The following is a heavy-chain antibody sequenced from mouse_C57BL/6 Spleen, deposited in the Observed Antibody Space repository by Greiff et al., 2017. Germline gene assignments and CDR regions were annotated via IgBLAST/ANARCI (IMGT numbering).Heavy chain of an antibody. CDR3: AREGPLITPPFAY. Sequence: VHVKQSGPELVKPGASVKISCKASGYSFTGYYMHWVKHSPGNILDWIGYIYPYNGVSSYNQKFKGKATLTVDKSASTAYMELRCLTSEGSAVYYCAREGPLITPPFAYWGQGALVTVSA. J-gene: IGHJ3*01. D-gene: IGHD3-3*01. CDR1: GYSFTGYY. V-gene: IGHV1-31*01. CDR2: IYPYNGVS.